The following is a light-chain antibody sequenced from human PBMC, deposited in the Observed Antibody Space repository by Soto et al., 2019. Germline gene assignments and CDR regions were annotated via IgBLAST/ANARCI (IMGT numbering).Light chain of an antibody. V-gene: IGLV2-14*01. Sequence: QSARTQPASMSGSPGQSITISCTGTSSDVGGYNYVSWYQQHPAKAPKVMIYEVSNRPSGVSNRFSGSKSGNTASLTISGLQPEDEADYYCSSYTSSSTWVFGGGTKLTVL. CDR1: SSDVGGYNY. J-gene: IGLJ3*02. CDR3: SSYTSSSTWV. CDR2: EVS.